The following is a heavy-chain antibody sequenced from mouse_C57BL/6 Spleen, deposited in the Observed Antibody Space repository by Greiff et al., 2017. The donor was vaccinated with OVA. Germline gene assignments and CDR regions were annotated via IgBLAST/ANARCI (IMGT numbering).Heavy chain of an antibody. CDR2: IDPSDSYT. Sequence: VQLQQPGAELVKPGASVQLSCKASGYTFTSYWMQWVKQRPGPGLEWIGEIDPSDSYTNYNQKFKGKATLTVDTSSSTANMRLSSLTTEDSAVKSCARNRPLDYWGQGTTLTVSS. V-gene: IGHV1-50*01. CDR1: GYTFTSYW. CDR3: ARNRPLDY. J-gene: IGHJ2*01. D-gene: IGHD3-2*02.